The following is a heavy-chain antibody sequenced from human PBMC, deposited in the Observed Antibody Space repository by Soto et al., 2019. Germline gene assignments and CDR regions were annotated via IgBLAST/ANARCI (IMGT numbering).Heavy chain of an antibody. D-gene: IGHD1-26*01. CDR3: GRGRGRNNWFDP. CDR2: ISYSGTT. V-gene: IGHV4-39*01. Sequence: PSETLSLTCTVSGDSISSNNNYWSWIRQPPGEGLEWIGFISYSGTTSYNPSLKSRVTISVDTSKNQFSLKLSSVTAADTAVYYCGRGRGRNNWFDPWGQGTLVTVSS. J-gene: IGHJ5*02. CDR1: GDSISSNNNY.